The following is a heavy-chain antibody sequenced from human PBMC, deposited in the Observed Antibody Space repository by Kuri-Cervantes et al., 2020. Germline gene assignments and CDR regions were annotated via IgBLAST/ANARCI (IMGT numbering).Heavy chain of an antibody. CDR1: GFTFSSYA. CDR2: ISYDGSNK. CDR3: AKDDRNNWSDVVGSFYYYYYGMDV. V-gene: IGHV3-30-3*01. Sequence: GESLKISCAASGFTFSSYAMHWVRQAPGKGLEWVAVISYDGSNKYYADSVKGRFTISRDNDKNTLFLEMNNLMAGDTAVYYCAKDDRNNWSDVVGSFYYYYYGMDVWGQGTMVTVSS. D-gene: IGHD1-26*01. J-gene: IGHJ6*02.